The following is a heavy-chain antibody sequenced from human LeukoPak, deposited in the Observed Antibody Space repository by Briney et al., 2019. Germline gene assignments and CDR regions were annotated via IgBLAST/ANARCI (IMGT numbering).Heavy chain of an antibody. Sequence: RGESLKISCKGSGYSFTSYWIVWVRQMPGKGLEWMGIIYPGDSDTRYSPSFQGQVTISVDKSISTAYLQWSSLKASDTAMYYCARQSMVRGVINWFDPWGQGTLVTVSS. CDR3: ARQSMVRGVINWFDP. CDR2: IYPGDSDT. D-gene: IGHD3-10*01. V-gene: IGHV5-51*01. J-gene: IGHJ5*02. CDR1: GYSFTSYW.